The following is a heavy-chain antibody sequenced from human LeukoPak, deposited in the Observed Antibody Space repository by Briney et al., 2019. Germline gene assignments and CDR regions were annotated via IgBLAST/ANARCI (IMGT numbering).Heavy chain of an antibody. J-gene: IGHJ4*02. CDR2: IWYDGSNK. CDR1: GFTFSSYG. V-gene: IGHV3-33*01. D-gene: IGHD5-12*01. Sequence: GGSLRLSCAASGFTFSSYGMHWVRQAPGKGLEWVAVIWYDGSNKYYADSVKGRFTISRDNSKNTLYLQMNSLGAEDTAVYYCARDSGYDSFDYWGQGTLVTVSS. CDR3: ARDSGYDSFDY.